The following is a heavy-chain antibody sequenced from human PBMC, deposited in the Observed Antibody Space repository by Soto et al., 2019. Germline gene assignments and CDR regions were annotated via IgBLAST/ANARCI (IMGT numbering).Heavy chain of an antibody. CDR2: ISSSGSTI. J-gene: IGHJ3*02. CDR1: GFTFSSYE. V-gene: IGHV3-48*03. CDR3: SREGLRFLERTNPFDI. Sequence: GGSLRLSCAASGFTFSSYEMNWVRQAPGKGLEWVSYISSSGSTIYYADSVKGRFTISRDNAKNSLYLQMNSLGAEDTAVYYCSREGLRFLERTNPFDIRGQGTMVTVSS. D-gene: IGHD3-3*01.